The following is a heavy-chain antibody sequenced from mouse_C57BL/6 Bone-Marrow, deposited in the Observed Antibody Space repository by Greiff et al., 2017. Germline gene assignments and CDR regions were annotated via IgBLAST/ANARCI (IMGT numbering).Heavy chain of an antibody. CDR1: GFTFSSYG. Sequence: EVQLVESGGDLVKPGGSLKLSCAASGFTFSSYGMSWVRQTPDKRLEWVATISSGGSYTYYPDSVKGRFTISRDNAKNTLYLQMSSLKSEDTAMYYCARHADDGYLYYFDYWGQGTTLTVSS. V-gene: IGHV5-6*01. J-gene: IGHJ2*01. CDR2: ISSGGSYT. CDR3: ARHADDGYLYYFDY. D-gene: IGHD2-3*01.